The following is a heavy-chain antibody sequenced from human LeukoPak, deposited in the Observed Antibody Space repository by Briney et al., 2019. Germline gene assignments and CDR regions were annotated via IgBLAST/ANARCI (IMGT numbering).Heavy chain of an antibody. CDR1: GGSFSGYY. CDR2: INHSGST. Sequence: PSETLSLTCAVYGGSFSGYYWSWIRQPPGKGLEWIGEINHSGSTNYNPSLKSRVTISVDTSKNQFSLKLSSVTAADTAVYYCARYGFRWAYYYDSSGSYGMDVWGQGTTVTVSS. CDR3: ARYGFRWAYYYDSSGSYGMDV. V-gene: IGHV4-34*01. D-gene: IGHD3-22*01. J-gene: IGHJ6*02.